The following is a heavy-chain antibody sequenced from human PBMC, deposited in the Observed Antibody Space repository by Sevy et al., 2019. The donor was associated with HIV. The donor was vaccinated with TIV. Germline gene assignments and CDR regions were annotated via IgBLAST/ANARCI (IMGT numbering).Heavy chain of an antibody. CDR3: ASSPFSGYDYPRPNYYYYMDV. D-gene: IGHD5-12*01. J-gene: IGHJ6*03. V-gene: IGHV1-24*01. CDR2: FDPEDGET. Sequence: ASVKVSCKVSGYTLTELSMHWVRQAPGKGLEWMGGFDPEDGETTYAQKFQGRVTMTEDTSTDTAYMELSSLRSEDTAVYYCASSPFSGYDYPRPNYYYYMDVWGKGTTVTVSS. CDR1: GYTLTELS.